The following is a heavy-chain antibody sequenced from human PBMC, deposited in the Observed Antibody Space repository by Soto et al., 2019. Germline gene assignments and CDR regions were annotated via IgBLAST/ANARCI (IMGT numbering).Heavy chain of an antibody. Sequence: GGSLRLSCAASGFTFSSYAMSWVRQAPGKGLEWVSAISGSGGSTYYADSVKGRFTISRDNSKNTLYLQMNSLRAEDTAVYYCAKGGYSSFYYYGMDVWGQGTTVTVSS. CDR1: GFTFSSYA. CDR2: ISGSGGST. J-gene: IGHJ6*02. CDR3: AKGGYSSFYYYGMDV. D-gene: IGHD6-6*01. V-gene: IGHV3-23*01.